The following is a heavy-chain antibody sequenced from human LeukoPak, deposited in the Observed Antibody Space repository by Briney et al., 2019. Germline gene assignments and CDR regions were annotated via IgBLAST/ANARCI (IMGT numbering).Heavy chain of an antibody. CDR2: IYFSGST. Sequence: SETLSLTCTVSGDSISSSSYRWGWIRQPPGKGLEWIGSIYFSGSTYYNPSLTSRVTISVDTSKNQFSLKLSSVTAADTAVYYCATDRSGYFDYWGQGTLVTVSS. V-gene: IGHV4-39*07. D-gene: IGHD3-10*01. J-gene: IGHJ4*02. CDR1: GDSISSSSYR. CDR3: ATDRSGYFDY.